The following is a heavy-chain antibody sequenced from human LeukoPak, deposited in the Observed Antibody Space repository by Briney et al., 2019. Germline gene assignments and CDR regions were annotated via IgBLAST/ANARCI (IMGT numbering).Heavy chain of an antibody. D-gene: IGHD1-26*01. V-gene: IGHV3-23*01. CDR3: AKDRGGNYLFYLDY. CDR1: GFTFSNYA. Sequence: GGSLRLSCAASGFTFSNYAMTWVRQAPGKGLEWVSGISGSGGSTYYADSAKGRFTISRDNSKNTLYLQMNSLRAEDTAVYYCAKDRGGNYLFYLDYWGQGTLVTVSS. CDR2: ISGSGGST. J-gene: IGHJ4*02.